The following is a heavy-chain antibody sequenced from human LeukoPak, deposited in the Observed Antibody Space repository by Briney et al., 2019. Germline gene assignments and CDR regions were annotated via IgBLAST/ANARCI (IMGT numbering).Heavy chain of an antibody. J-gene: IGHJ4*02. V-gene: IGHV4-39*07. CDR1: GGSISSSSYY. CDR2: IYYSGST. D-gene: IGHD2-2*01. Sequence: KPSETLSLTCTVSGGSISSSSYYWGWIRQPPGKGLEWIGSIYYSGSTYYNPSLKSRVTISVDTSKNQFSLKLSSVTAADTAVYYCARDRAVPAAPFDYWGQGTLVTVSS. CDR3: ARDRAVPAAPFDY.